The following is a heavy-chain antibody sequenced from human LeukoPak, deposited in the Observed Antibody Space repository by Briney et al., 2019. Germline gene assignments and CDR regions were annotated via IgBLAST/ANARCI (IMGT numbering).Heavy chain of an antibody. V-gene: IGHV3-30*02. CDR2: IHYGGIDK. D-gene: IGHD3-10*01. CDR1: GFTFGSYG. J-gene: IGHJ4*02. CDR3: AKELHYYGSGSYYTDYFDY. Sequence: GGSLRLSCAASGFTFGSYGMHWVRQAPGKGLEWVSYIHYGGIDKYYADSVRGRFTISRDNSGNTLDLQMNSLRAEDTAVYYCAKELHYYGSGSYYTDYFDYWGQGTLVTVSS.